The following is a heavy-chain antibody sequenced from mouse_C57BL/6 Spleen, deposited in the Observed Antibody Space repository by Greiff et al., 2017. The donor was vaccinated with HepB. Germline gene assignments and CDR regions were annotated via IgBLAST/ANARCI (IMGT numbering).Heavy chain of an antibody. V-gene: IGHV5-6*01. Sequence: EVKLMESGGDLVKPGGSLKLSCAASGFTFSSYGMSWVRQTPDKRLEWVATISSGGSYTYYPDSVKGRFTISRDNAKNTLYLQMSSLKSEDTAMYYCARQPYAMDYWGQGTSVTVSS. CDR2: ISSGGSYT. CDR3: ARQPYAMDY. CDR1: GFTFSSYG. J-gene: IGHJ4*01.